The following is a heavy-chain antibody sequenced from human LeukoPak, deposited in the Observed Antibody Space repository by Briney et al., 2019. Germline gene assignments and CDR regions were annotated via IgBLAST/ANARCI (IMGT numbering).Heavy chain of an antibody. J-gene: IGHJ4*02. CDR2: IYYSGST. D-gene: IGHD5-24*01. CDR3: ARVRYGRDGYNSVSYFDY. V-gene: IGHV4-59*01. CDR1: GGSISSYY. Sequence: SETLSLTCTVSGGSISSYYWSWIRQPPGKGLEWIGYIYYSGSTNYNPSLKSRVTISVDTSKNQFSLKLSSATAADTAVYYCARVRYGRDGYNSVSYFDYWGQGTLVTVSS.